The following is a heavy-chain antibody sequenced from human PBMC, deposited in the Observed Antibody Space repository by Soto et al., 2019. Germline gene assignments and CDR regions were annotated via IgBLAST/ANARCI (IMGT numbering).Heavy chain of an antibody. J-gene: IGHJ4*02. V-gene: IGHV4-34*01. Sequence: SETLSLTCSVYGGSFSGYYWSWIRQPPGKGLEWIGEINHSGSTNYNPSLKSRVTISVDTSKNQFSLKLSSVTAADTAVYYCARVYSSSYLGGDDWGQGTLVIVS. CDR1: GGSFSGYY. CDR3: ARVYSSSYLGGDD. CDR2: INHSGST. D-gene: IGHD6-6*01.